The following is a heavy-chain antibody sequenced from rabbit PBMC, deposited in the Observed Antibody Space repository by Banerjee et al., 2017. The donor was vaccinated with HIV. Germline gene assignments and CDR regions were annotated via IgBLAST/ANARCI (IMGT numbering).Heavy chain of an antibody. V-gene: IGHV1S40*01. D-gene: IGHD1-1*01. CDR3: ARAYGITSGFAV. CDR2: IHPGSGGT. CDR1: GFSFNNKYV. Sequence: SLTLTCTASGFSFNNKYVMCWVRQAPGKGLEWIACIHPGSGGTYYANWAKGRFTISKTSSTTVTLQMTSLTAADTATYFCARAYGITSGFAVWGPGTLVTVS. J-gene: IGHJ4*01.